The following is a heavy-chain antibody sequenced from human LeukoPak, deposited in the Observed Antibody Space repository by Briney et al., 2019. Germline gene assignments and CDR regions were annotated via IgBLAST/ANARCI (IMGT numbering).Heavy chain of an antibody. Sequence: ASVKVSCKASGRLFSSYGIAWVRQAPGEGLEWLGWISNFDGDTKVAENLQGRVTLTTDTSTSTAYMELRSLKSDDTAVYYCVRARGCSNCLLTDGFDSWGQGTKDTVSS. V-gene: IGHV1-18*01. CDR1: GRLFSSYG. D-gene: IGHD6-13*01. J-gene: IGHJ3*01. CDR3: VRARGCSNCLLTDGFDS. CDR2: ISNFDGDT.